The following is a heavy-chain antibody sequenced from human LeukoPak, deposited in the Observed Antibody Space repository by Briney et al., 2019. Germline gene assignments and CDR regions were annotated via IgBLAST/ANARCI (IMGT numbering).Heavy chain of an antibody. CDR2: IKQDGSEK. D-gene: IGHD3-22*01. CDR3: ARDSPTYYDSSGYNY. CDR1: GLTFSSYW. V-gene: IGHV3-7*05. Sequence: GGSLRLSCAASGLTFSSYWMSWVRQAPGKGLEWVANIKQDGSEKYYVDSVKGRFTISRDNAKNSLYLQMNSLRAEDTAVYYCARDSPTYYDSSGYNYWGQGTLVTVSS. J-gene: IGHJ4*02.